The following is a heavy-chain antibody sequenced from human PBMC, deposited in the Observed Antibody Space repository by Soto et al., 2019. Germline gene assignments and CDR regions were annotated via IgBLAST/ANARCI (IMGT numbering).Heavy chain of an antibody. CDR3: VREAYIGYGHAIDH. J-gene: IGHJ4*02. CDR1: GFTISTYY. D-gene: IGHD5-12*01. V-gene: IGHV4-59*01. CDR2: NYHSGTT. Sequence: SETLYRTCAVSGFTISTYYWSWIRQPPGKGLEWIGYNYHSGTTNYNPSLKIRVTISVDTSKNQFSLRLTSVTAADTAIYYCVREAYIGYGHAIDHWGQGTLVTVPS.